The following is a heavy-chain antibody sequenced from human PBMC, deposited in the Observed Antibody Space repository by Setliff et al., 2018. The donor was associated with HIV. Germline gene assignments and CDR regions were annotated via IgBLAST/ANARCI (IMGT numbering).Heavy chain of an antibody. J-gene: IGHJ5*01. Sequence: PGGSLRLSCAASGFTFTISWMNWVRQAPGKGLEWVANINPDGSHRDYVDSVKGRFTISRDNAKNSLYLQMNRLRAEDTAVYYCARDPRTDSSYAWFDSWGQGTLVTVSS. CDR1: GFTFTISW. CDR2: INPDGSHR. CDR3: ARDPRTDSSYAWFDS. V-gene: IGHV3-7*03. D-gene: IGHD6-6*01.